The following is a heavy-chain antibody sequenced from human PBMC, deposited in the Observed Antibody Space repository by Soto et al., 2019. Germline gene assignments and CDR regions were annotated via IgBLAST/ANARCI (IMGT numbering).Heavy chain of an antibody. Sequence: GGSLRLSCAASGFTFSNYAMSWVRQAPGKGLEWVSAISGSGGSTYNADSVKGRLTISRDNSKNTLYLQMNSLRAEETAAYYCEKDEVTGRYWGQGNLVTVSS. CDR3: EKDEVTGRY. V-gene: IGHV3-23*01. D-gene: IGHD2-21*02. CDR1: GFTFSNYA. CDR2: ISGSGGST. J-gene: IGHJ4*02.